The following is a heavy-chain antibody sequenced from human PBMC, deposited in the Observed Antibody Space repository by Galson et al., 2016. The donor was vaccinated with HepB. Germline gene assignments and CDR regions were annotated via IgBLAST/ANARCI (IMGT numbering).Heavy chain of an antibody. Sequence: SVKVSCKASGYTLTDYYIHWVRQAPGQGLEWMGWINPNSGGTNYAQKFQGRVTMTKDTSISTAYMELSGLKSDDTAVYYCARVFTMVRGVTNTFYYYGMDVWGQGTTVTVSS. J-gene: IGHJ6*02. CDR3: ARVFTMVRGVTNTFYYYGMDV. CDR1: GYTLTDYY. V-gene: IGHV1-2*02. CDR2: INPNSGGT. D-gene: IGHD3-10*01.